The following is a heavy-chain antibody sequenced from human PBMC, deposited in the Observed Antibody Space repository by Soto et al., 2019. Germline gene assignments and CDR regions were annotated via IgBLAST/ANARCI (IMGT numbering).Heavy chain of an antibody. Sequence: ASVKVSCKASGYTFTSYGISWVRQAPGQSLEWMGWINGGTGQTKHSQRFQGRVNITRDTSASTAYMELSSLRSEDTAVYYCARGKGMEENYYYYGLDIWGQGTTVTVS. V-gene: IGHV1-3*01. CDR3: ARGKGMEENYYYYGLDI. D-gene: IGHD1-1*01. CDR2: INGGTGQT. CDR1: GYTFTSYG. J-gene: IGHJ6*02.